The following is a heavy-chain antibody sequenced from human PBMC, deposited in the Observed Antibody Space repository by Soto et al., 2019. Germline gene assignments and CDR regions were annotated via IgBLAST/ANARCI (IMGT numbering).Heavy chain of an antibody. CDR3: SRVRWCWRDGMDV. Sequence: GSSVKVSCKASGYTFTSYGITWVRQAPGQGLEWMGWISAYNGNTNYAQKLQGRVTMTTDTSTSTAYMGLRSLRSDDTAVYYCSRVRWCWRDGMDVWGQGTTVTVSS. CDR2: ISAYNGNT. CDR1: GYTFTSYG. D-gene: IGHD2-21*01. V-gene: IGHV1-18*01. J-gene: IGHJ6*02.